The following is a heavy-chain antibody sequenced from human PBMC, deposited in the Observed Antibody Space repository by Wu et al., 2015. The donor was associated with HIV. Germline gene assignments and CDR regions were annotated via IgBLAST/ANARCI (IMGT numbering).Heavy chain of an antibody. CDR1: GGTFSSYA. J-gene: IGHJ4*02. D-gene: IGHD4-11*01. CDR2: IVPSGGAT. CDR3: ARDATPITTEFDY. Sequence: QVQLVQSGAEVKKPGSSVRVSCKASGGTFSSYAINWVRQAPGQGLEWMGRIVPSGGATIYAEAFEGRVTVTTDTSMKTVYMELESLTSGDTAMYFCARDATPITTEFDYWGQGTLITVSS. V-gene: IGHV1-69*04.